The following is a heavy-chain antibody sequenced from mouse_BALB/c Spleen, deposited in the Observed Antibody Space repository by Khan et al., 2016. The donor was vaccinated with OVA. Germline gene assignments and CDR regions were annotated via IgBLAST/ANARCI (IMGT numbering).Heavy chain of an antibody. J-gene: IGHJ4*01. Sequence: VQLKQSGAELARPGASVKMSCKASGYTFTSYSMHWIKQRPGQGLEWIGNINPSNAYTNYNQKFKDKATLTAAKSSSTAYMQLSSLTSADSAVYYCARDFHYDGSRGALDYWGQGTSVTVSS. CDR2: INPSNAYT. D-gene: IGHD1-1*01. V-gene: IGHV1-4*01. CDR1: GYTFTSYS. CDR3: ARDFHYDGSRGALDY.